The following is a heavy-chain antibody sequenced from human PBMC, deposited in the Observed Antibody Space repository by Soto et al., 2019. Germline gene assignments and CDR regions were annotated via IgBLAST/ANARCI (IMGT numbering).Heavy chain of an antibody. CDR3: GSTQRTGRRWAHY. CDR2: TRNRQTSYNI. D-gene: IGHD6-13*01. J-gene: IGHJ4*01. V-gene: IGHV3-72*01. CDR1: GFTFGDYY. Sequence: EVRLVESGGGLVQPGGSLRLSCAASGFTFGDYYMHWVRQAPGKGLEWVAGTRNRQTSYNIEYAASVEGRFTISRAESGSSVTLQMNSLQTDDTALCYCGSTQRTGRRWAHYWGHGNRVTLPS.